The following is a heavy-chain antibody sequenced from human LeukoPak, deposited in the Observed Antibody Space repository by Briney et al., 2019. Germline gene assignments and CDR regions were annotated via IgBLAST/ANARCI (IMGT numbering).Heavy chain of an antibody. Sequence: KPGGSLRLSCAASGFTFTTISMNWVRQAQGKGLERLSSIGSSSTSIYYADSVKGRFTISRDNATTSLYLQINRLRAEDTAIYYCARESGSGSYYEGFDYWGQGTLVTVSS. V-gene: IGHV3-21*06. CDR3: ARESGSGSYYEGFDY. CDR1: GFTFTTIS. J-gene: IGHJ4*02. D-gene: IGHD1-26*01. CDR2: IGSSSTSI.